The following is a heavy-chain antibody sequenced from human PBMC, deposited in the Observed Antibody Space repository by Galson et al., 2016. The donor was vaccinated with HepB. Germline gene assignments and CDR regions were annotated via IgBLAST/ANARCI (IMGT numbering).Heavy chain of an antibody. CDR3: ARAGHSSGWYPFNFWWFDP. J-gene: IGHJ5*02. CDR2: IKQDESEE. CDR1: GFTFSSYW. V-gene: IGHV3-7*01. D-gene: IGHD6-19*01. Sequence: SLRLSCAASGFTFSSYWMNWVRQAPGKGLEWVANIKQDESEENYVDSVKGRFTISRDNAKKSVYLQMNSLRDEDTAVYYCARAGHSSGWYPFNFWWFDPWGQGTLVTVSS.